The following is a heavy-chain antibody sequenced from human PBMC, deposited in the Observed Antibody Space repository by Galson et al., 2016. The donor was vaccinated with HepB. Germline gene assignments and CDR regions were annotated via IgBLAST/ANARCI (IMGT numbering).Heavy chain of an antibody. CDR1: GFTVSDNY. CDR3: ARDRPRGVLGSFHP. Sequence: SLRLSCAASGFTVSDNYITWVRQAPGKGLEWVSVLYDGGLTLYADPVKGRFTISRDSSKNTVYLQMNSLTAEDTAIYYCARDRPRGVLGSFHPWGQGTLVTVSS. J-gene: IGHJ5*02. CDR2: LYDGGLT. D-gene: IGHD3-10*01. V-gene: IGHV3-53*01.